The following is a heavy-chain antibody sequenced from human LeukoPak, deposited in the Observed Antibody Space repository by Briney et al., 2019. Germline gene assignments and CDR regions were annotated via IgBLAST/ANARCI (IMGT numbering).Heavy chain of an antibody. V-gene: IGHV4-4*02. CDR2: IAHDGTT. CDR1: GGSIDITNY. D-gene: IGHD2-15*01. Sequence: SETLSLTCGVSGGSIDITNYWSWVRQAPGKGLEWIGEIAHDGTTNYNPSLRSRVAMSFDRANNQFSLSLTSVTAADTAVYYCARRRELGYCSGDSCYWFDSWGQGTLVTVSS. CDR3: ARRRELGYCSGDSCYWFDS. J-gene: IGHJ5*01.